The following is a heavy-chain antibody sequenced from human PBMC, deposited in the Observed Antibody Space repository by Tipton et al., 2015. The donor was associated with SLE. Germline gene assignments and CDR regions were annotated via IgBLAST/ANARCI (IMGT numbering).Heavy chain of an antibody. J-gene: IGHJ5*02. D-gene: IGHD3-3*01. CDR2: IYYSGST. Sequence: TLSLTCTVSGGSISSGDYYWSWIRRPPGKGLEWIGYIYYSGSTYYNPSLKSRVTISVDTSKNQFSLKLSSVTAADTAVYYCARGRRFLEWFDPWGQGTLVTVSS. V-gene: IGHV4-30-4*01. CDR3: ARGRRFLEWFDP. CDR1: GGSISSGDYY.